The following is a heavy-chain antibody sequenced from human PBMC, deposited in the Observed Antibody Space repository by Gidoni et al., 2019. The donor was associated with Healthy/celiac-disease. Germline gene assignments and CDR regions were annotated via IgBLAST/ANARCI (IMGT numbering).Heavy chain of an antibody. Sequence: VQLLESGGGLVQPGGSLRLSCAASGFTFSSYAMSWVRQAPGKGLEWVSAISCSGGSTYYADSVKGRFTISRDNSKNTLYLQMNSLRAEDTAVYYCASNSGYDGTYDAFDIWGQGTMVTVSS. J-gene: IGHJ3*02. CDR1: GFTFSSYA. CDR3: ASNSGYDGTYDAFDI. D-gene: IGHD5-12*01. CDR2: ISCSGGST. V-gene: IGHV3-23*01.